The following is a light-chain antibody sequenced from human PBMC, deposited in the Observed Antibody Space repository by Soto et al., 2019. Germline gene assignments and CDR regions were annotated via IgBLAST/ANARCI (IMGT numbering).Light chain of an antibody. Sequence: QSVLTQPASVSGSPKQSITISCTGTSSDVGAYNYVSWYQQHPGKVPKLMIYDGSNRPSGVSNRFSGSKSANTASLTSSGLQAEDEADYYCTSYTISGTHVFGNGTKLTVL. J-gene: IGLJ1*01. CDR1: SSDVGAYNY. V-gene: IGLV2-14*01. CDR3: TSYTISGTHV. CDR2: DGS.